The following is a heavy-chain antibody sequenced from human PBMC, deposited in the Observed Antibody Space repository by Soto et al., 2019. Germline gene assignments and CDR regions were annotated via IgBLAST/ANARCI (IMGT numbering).Heavy chain of an antibody. CDR2: LYHTGNT. D-gene: IGHD6-6*01. Sequence: VQLQESGPGLVEPSGTLSLTCTASSGSIGSGIWWSWVRQPPGKGLEWIGELYHTGNTNYNPSLKSRLTMSVDESKNQFSLSLSSVTAADTAVYYCAGAARLSPSDFWGRGTLVTVSS. CDR3: AGAARLSPSDF. V-gene: IGHV4-4*02. CDR1: SGSIGSGIW. J-gene: IGHJ4*02.